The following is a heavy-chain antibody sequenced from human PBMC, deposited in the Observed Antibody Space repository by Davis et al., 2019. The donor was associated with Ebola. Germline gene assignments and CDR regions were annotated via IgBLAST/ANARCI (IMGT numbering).Heavy chain of an antibody. V-gene: IGHV4-59*01. J-gene: IGHJ2*01. CDR1: GASISSYY. CDR2: IYYSGST. CDR3: ARGRRPPNWHFDL. Sequence: SETLSLTCTVSGASISSYYWSWIRQPPGKGLEWIGYIYYSGSTNYNPSLKSRVTISIDTSKNQFSLKLNSVTAADTAVYYCARGRRPPNWHFDLWGRGTLVTVSS.